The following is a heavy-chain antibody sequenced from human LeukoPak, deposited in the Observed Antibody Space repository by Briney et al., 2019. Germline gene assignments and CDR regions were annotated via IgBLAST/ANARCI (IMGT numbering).Heavy chain of an antibody. CDR3: ARDIGIAARTARFDY. D-gene: IGHD6-6*01. CDR2: IIPILGIA. CDR1: GGTFSSYT. J-gene: IGHJ4*02. V-gene: IGHV1-69*04. Sequence: SVKVSCKASGGTFSSYTISWVRQAPGQGLEWMGRIIPILGIANCAQKFQGRVTITADKSTSTAYMELSSLRSEDTAVYYCARDIGIAARTARFDYWGQGTLVTVSS.